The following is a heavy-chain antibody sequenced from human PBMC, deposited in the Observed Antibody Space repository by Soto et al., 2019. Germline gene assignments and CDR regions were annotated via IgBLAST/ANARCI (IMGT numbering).Heavy chain of an antibody. Sequence: SETLSLTCTVSGAYISSYYWSWIRQPPGKGLEWIGYVYYSGSTNYNPSLKSRVTISVDKSKNQFSLKLSSVTAADTAVYYCARSPDSSGYYPRWYYYGMDVWGQGTTVTVSS. J-gene: IGHJ6*02. CDR3: ARSPDSSGYYPRWYYYGMDV. V-gene: IGHV4-59*12. CDR2: VYYSGST. CDR1: GAYISSYY. D-gene: IGHD3-22*01.